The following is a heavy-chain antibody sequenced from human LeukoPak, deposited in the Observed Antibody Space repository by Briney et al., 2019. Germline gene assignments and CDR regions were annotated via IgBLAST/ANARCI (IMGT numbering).Heavy chain of an antibody. D-gene: IGHD4-11*01. CDR2: MNPNSGNT. CDR1: GYTFTSHD. J-gene: IGHJ4*02. V-gene: IGHV1-8*01. CDR3: ARDYSNYRGNFDY. Sequence: GASVKVSCKASGYTFTSHDINWVQQAAGQGLEWMGWMNPNSGNTGYAQKFQGRVTMTRNTSISTAYMELSSLRSEDTAVYYCARDYSNYRGNFDYWGQGTLVTVSS.